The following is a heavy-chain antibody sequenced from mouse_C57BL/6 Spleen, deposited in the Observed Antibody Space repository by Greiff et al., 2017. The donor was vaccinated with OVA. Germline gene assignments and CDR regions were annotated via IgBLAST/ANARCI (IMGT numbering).Heavy chain of an antibody. CDR3: TRWGGYFPFAY. J-gene: IGHJ3*01. V-gene: IGHV1-15*01. CDR1: GYTFTDYE. D-gene: IGHD2-3*01. CDR2: IDPETGGT. Sequence: VQLQQSGAELVRPGASVTLSCKASGYTFTDYEMHWVKQTPVHGLEWIGAIDPETGGTAYNQKFKGKAILTADKSSSTAYMELRSLTSEDSAVYYCTRWGGYFPFAYWGQGTLVTVSA.